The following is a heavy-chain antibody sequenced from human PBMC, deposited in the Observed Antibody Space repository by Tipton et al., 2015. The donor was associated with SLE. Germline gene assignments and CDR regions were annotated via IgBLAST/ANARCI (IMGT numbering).Heavy chain of an antibody. D-gene: IGHD2-2*01. CDR3: ARDCPAATCYYYYMDV. CDR1: GFSLSPYG. V-gene: IGHV3-48*01. Sequence: GSLRLSCVASGFSLSPYGMHWVRQAPGKGLEWVSYISSSSSTIYYADSVKGRFTISRDNAKNSLYLQMNSLRAEDTAVYYCARDCPAATCYYYYMDVWGKGTTVTVSS. J-gene: IGHJ6*03. CDR2: ISSSSSTI.